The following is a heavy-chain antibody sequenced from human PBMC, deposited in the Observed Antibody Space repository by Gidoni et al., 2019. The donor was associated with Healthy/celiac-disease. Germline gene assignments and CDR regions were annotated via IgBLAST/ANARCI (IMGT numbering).Heavy chain of an antibody. Sequence: EVQLVESGGGLVQPGRSLRLSCAASGFTFDDYAMHWVRQAPGKGLEWVSGISWNSGSIGYADSVKGRFTISRDNAKNSLYLQMNSLRAEDTALYYCAKDGDQLPYAGEDAFDIWGQGTMVTVSS. CDR2: ISWNSGSI. CDR3: AKDGDQLPYAGEDAFDI. CDR1: GFTFDDYA. D-gene: IGHD2-2*01. V-gene: IGHV3-9*01. J-gene: IGHJ3*02.